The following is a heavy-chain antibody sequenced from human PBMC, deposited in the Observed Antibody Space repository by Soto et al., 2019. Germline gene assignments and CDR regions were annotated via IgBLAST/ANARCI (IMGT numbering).Heavy chain of an antibody. CDR3: ARDLGSGWYNY. Sequence: ASVKVSCKASGGTFSSHAISWVRRAPGQGLEWMGGIIPIFGTANYAQKFQGRVTITADESTSTAYMELSSLRSDDTAVYYCARDLGSGWYNYWGQGTLVTVSS. V-gene: IGHV1-69*13. D-gene: IGHD6-19*01. CDR1: GGTFSSHA. CDR2: IIPIFGTA. J-gene: IGHJ4*02.